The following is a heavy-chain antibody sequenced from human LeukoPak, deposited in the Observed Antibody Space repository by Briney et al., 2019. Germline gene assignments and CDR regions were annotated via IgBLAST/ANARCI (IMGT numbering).Heavy chain of an antibody. D-gene: IGHD6-6*01. V-gene: IGHV3-15*01. CDR2: IKSKTDGGTT. CDR1: GITFSNAW. CDR3: ARGYSSSRDY. Sequence: GGSLRLSCAASGITFSNAWMSWVRQAPGKGLEWVGRIKSKTDGGTTDYAAPVKGRFTISRDDSKNTLYLQMNSLKTEDIAVYCCARGYSSSRDYWGQGILVTVSS. J-gene: IGHJ4*02.